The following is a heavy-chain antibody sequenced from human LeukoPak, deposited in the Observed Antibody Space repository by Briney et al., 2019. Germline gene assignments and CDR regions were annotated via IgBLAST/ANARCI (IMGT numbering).Heavy chain of an antibody. V-gene: IGHV4-39*01. J-gene: IGHJ4*02. CDR3: ARLRGDIVVVPAAMHFDY. CDR2: IYYSGST. D-gene: IGHD2-2*01. CDR1: GGSISSSSYY. Sequence: PSETLSLTCTVSGGSISSSSYYWGWIRQPPGRGLEWIGSIYYSGSTYYNPSLKSRVTISVDTSKNQFSLELSSVTAADTAVYYCARLRGDIVVVPAAMHFDYWGQGTLVTVSS.